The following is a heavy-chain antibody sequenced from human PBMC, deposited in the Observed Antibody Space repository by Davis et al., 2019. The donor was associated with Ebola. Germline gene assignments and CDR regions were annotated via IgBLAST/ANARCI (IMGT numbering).Heavy chain of an antibody. CDR2: MYTDVAS. V-gene: IGHV4-4*07. CDR3: ARGDFWSAYLNY. CDR1: GDSIRNYF. J-gene: IGHJ4*02. D-gene: IGHD3-3*01. Sequence: PSETLSLTCTVSGDSIRNYFWTWVRQPAGKGLEWIGRMYTDVASNYNPSLESRVTVSVDTSKNQFSLKMKSVTAADTAVYYCARGDFWSAYLNYWGQGTLVTVSS.